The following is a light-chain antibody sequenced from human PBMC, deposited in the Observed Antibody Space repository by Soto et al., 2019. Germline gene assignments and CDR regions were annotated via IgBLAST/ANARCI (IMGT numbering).Light chain of an antibody. J-gene: IGKJ4*01. CDR1: QSVNSN. CDR3: QQYNNWPLG. Sequence: EIVMTQSPATLSVSPGERATLSCRASQSVNSNLAWYQQKPGQAPRLLIYGASTRASGIPARFSGSASGTDFTVTISRLPSEDFAVYYCQQYNNWPLGFGGGTKVEIK. V-gene: IGKV3-15*01. CDR2: GAS.